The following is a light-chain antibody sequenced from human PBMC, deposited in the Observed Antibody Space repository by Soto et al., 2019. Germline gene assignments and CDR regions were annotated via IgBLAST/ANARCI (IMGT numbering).Light chain of an antibody. V-gene: IGKV2-24*01. J-gene: IGKJ1*01. CDR1: RSLLHSDGNTY. CDR3: MQSLQLRT. Sequence: DIVLTQTPLSSPVTLGQPASFSCRSSRSLLHSDGNTYLSWLHQRPGQPPRLLIYQISKRLSGVPDRFSGSGAGTSFTLKISRGEAQDVGIYFCMQSLQLRTCGQGTKVEIK. CDR2: QIS.